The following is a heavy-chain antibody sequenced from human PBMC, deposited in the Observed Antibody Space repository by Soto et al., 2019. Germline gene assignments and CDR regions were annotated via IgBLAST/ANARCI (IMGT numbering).Heavy chain of an antibody. CDR1: GYSFTSYW. CDR3: ASLTRGYNWSDP. Sequence: EVQLVQSGAEVKKPGESLRISCKGSGYSFTSYWISWVRQMPGKGLEWMGRIDPSDSYTNYSPSFQGHVTISADKSIRTADLQWSSLKASDTAMYYCASLTRGYNWSDPWGQGTLVTVSS. CDR2: IDPSDSYT. J-gene: IGHJ5*02. D-gene: IGHD2-2*01. V-gene: IGHV5-10-1*01.